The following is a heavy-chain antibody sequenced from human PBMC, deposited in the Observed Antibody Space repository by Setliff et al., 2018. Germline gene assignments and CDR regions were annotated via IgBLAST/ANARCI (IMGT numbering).Heavy chain of an antibody. V-gene: IGHV4-4*07. D-gene: IGHD4-17*01. Sequence: PSETLSLTCTVSGDSISGGDYYWTWIRQPAGKRLEWIGRVYNSGTTYNAFFASRVTMSIDTSKNQFSLKLSSVTAADTAVYYCARDWRDYGAMGYWGQGTLVTVSS. CDR1: GDSISGGDYY. J-gene: IGHJ4*02. CDR2: VYNSGTT. CDR3: ARDWRDYGAMGY.